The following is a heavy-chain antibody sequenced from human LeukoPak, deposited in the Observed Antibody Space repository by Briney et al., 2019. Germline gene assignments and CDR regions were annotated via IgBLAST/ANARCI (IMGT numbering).Heavy chain of an antibody. V-gene: IGHV3-20*04. CDR3: ARGSQSYYFDY. J-gene: IGHJ4*02. CDR2: INWNCGST. Sequence: GGSLRLSCAASGFTFDDYGMSWVRQAPGKGLEWVSGINWNCGSTAYADAVKGRFTISRGNAKNSLYLAMNSLRAEDTALYYCARGSQSYYFDYWGQGTLVTVSS. CDR1: GFTFDDYG.